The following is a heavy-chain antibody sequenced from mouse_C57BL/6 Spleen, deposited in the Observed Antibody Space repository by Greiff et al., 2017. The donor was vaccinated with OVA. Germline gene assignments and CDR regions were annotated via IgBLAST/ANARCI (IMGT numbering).Heavy chain of an antibody. D-gene: IGHD1-1*01. CDR2: INPSTGGT. CDR1: GYSFTGYY. CDR3: ATTVVANFDV. Sequence: VQLKESGPELVKPGASVKISCKASGYSFTGYYMNWVKQSPEKSLEWIGEINPSTGGTTYNQKFKAKATLTVDKSSSTAYMQLKSLTSEDSAVYYCATTVVANFDVWGTGTTVTVSS. V-gene: IGHV1-42*01. J-gene: IGHJ1*03.